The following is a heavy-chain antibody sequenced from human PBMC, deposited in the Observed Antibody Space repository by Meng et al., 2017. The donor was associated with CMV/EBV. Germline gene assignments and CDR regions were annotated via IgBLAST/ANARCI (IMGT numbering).Heavy chain of an antibody. D-gene: IGHD3-3*01. Sequence: ASVKVSCKASGYTFTGYYMHWVRQAPGQGLKWMGWINPNSGGTNYAQKFQGRVTMTRDTSISTAFMELRSLNSDDTAVYYCARGAPIFGVVIAWKGYYGMDVWGQGTTVTVSS. CDR1: GYTFTGYY. J-gene: IGHJ6*02. CDR3: ARGAPIFGVVIAWKGYYGMDV. CDR2: INPNSGGT. V-gene: IGHV1-2*02.